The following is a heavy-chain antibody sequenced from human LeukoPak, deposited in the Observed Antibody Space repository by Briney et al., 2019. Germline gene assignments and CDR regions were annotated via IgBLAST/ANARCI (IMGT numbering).Heavy chain of an antibody. V-gene: IGHV1-46*01. CDR3: ARERRAWGEDF. D-gene: IGHD3-16*01. J-gene: IGHJ4*02. CDR1: GYTFTNYY. CDR2: INPNGGNT. Sequence: ASVKVSCKASGYTFTNYYIHWVRQAPGQGLEWVGLINPNGGNTGYAQRFQGRVTVTTDTSTSTVFMELNSLQSEGTAVYYCARERRAWGEDFWGQGTLVTVSS.